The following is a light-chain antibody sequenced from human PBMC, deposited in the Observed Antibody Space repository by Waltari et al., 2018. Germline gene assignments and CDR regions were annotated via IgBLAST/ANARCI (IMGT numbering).Light chain of an antibody. V-gene: IGKV3-15*01. CDR3: QQYNNWPPPYA. Sequence: ETVLTQSPAILSVSPGEVVTLSCRASQSVSTFLAWYQQKPGQAPWLLIYGTFTRATGVSASFSGSGYGTEFTLTITNLQSEDSAVYYCQQYNNWPPPYAFGQGTKLEIK. CDR2: GTF. J-gene: IGKJ2*01. CDR1: QSVSTF.